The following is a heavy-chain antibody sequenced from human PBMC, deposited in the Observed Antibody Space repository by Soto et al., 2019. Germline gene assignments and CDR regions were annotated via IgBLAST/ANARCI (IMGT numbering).Heavy chain of an antibody. Sequence: EVQLVESGGGLVQPGGSLRLSCAASGFTFSSYDMHWVRQATGKGLEWVSAIGTAGDTYYPGSVKGRFTISRDNSKNTLYLQMNSLRAEDTAVYYCARAPGRVAARLHYYYGMDVWGQGTTVTVSS. V-gene: IGHV3-13*01. CDR2: IGTAGDT. J-gene: IGHJ6*02. CDR3: ARAPGRVAARLHYYYGMDV. CDR1: GFTFSSYD. D-gene: IGHD6-6*01.